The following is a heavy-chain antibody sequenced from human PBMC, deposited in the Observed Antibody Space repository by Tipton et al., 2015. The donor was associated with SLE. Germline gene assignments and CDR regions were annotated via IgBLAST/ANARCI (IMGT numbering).Heavy chain of an antibody. Sequence: LSLTCATSGIRFTSYWMSWVRQAPGKGLEWVANMDQEGSEKYYGDSVKGRFTIFRDNSKSSLYLQMNSVRVEDTAVYYCAREARATFDIWGHGTMVTVS. CDR1: GIRFTSYW. J-gene: IGHJ3*02. V-gene: IGHV3-7*01. CDR3: AREARATFDI. CDR2: MDQEGSEK.